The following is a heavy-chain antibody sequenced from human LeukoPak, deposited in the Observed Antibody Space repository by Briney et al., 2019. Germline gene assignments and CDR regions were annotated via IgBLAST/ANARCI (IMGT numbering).Heavy chain of an antibody. J-gene: IGHJ5*02. Sequence: SETLSLTCTVSGGSISSYYWSWIRQPPGRGLEWIGYIYYSGSTNYNPSLKSRVTISVDTSKNQFSLKLSSVTAADTAVYYCARGGIAAAVREDRLHWFDPWGQGTLVTVSS. CDR3: ARGGIAAAVREDRLHWFDP. V-gene: IGHV4-59*01. CDR1: GGSISSYY. D-gene: IGHD6-13*01. CDR2: IYYSGST.